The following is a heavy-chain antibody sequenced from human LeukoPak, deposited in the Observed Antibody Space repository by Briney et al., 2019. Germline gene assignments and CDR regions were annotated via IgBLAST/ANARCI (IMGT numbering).Heavy chain of an antibody. V-gene: IGHV3-23*01. CDR1: GFSFSSYA. J-gene: IGHJ5*02. Sequence: GGSLRLSCAASGFSFSSYAMSWVRQAPGKGLEWVSSASGSGGSTNYADSVKGRFTISRDNSKNTLYLQMNSLRGKDTAIYYCTKGQSGTSFDPWGQGTPVTVSS. D-gene: IGHD1-7*01. CDR2: ASGSGGST. CDR3: TKGQSGTSFDP.